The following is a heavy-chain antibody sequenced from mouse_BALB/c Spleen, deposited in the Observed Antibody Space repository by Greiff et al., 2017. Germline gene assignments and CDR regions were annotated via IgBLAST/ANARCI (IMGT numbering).Heavy chain of an antibody. CDR1: GFTFSSYG. CDR3: ARRPDGYYAMDY. Sequence: EVMLVESGGDLVKPGGSLKLSCAASGFTFSSYGMSWVRQTPDKRLEWVATISSGGSYTYYPDSVKGRFTISRDNAKNTLYLQMSSLKSEDTAMYYCARRPDGYYAMDYWGQGTSVTVSS. V-gene: IGHV5-6*02. D-gene: IGHD2-3*01. J-gene: IGHJ4*01. CDR2: ISSGGSYT.